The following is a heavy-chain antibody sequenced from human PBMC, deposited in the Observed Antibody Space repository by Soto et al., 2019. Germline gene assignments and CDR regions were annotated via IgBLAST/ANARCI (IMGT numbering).Heavy chain of an antibody. V-gene: IGHV3-53*01. D-gene: IGHD4-17*01. J-gene: IGHJ3*02. CDR1: GFTVSSNY. Sequence: GGTLRLSCSAYGFTVSSNYMSWVRQAPGKGLEWVSVIYSRGNTYYADSVKGRFTISRDNSKNTLYLQMNSLRAEDTAVYYCATRLDPIREDALDIWGQGTMVTVSS. CDR2: IYSRGNT. CDR3: ATRLDPIREDALDI.